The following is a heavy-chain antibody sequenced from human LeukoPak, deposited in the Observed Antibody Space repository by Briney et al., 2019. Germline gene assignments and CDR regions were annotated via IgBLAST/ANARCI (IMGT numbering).Heavy chain of an antibody. CDR3: ATTHSSWYGGGWFDP. CDR2: IYYSGST. D-gene: IGHD6-13*01. J-gene: IGHJ5*02. V-gene: IGHV4-61*01. CDR1: GGSVSSGSYY. Sequence: SETLSLTCTVSGGSVSSGSYYWSWIRQPPGKGLEWIGYIYYSGSTNYNPSLKSRVTISVDTSKNQFSLKLSSVTAADTAVYYCATTHSSWYGGGWFDPWGQGTLVTVSS.